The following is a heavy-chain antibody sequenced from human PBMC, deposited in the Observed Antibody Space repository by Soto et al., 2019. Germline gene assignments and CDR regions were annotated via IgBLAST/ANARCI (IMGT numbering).Heavy chain of an antibody. CDR2: IYYSGST. J-gene: IGHJ4*02. CDR3: AGVIAAAGKEIDY. V-gene: IGHV4-59*01. Sequence: PSETLSLTCTVSGGSISSYYWSWIRQPPGKGLEWIGYIYYSGSTNYNPSLKSRVTISVDTSKNQFSLKLSSVTAADTAVYYCAGVIAAAGKEIDYWGQGTLVTVS. D-gene: IGHD6-13*01. CDR1: GGSISSYY.